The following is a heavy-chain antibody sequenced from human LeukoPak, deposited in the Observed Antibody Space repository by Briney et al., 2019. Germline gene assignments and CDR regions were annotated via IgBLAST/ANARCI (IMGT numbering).Heavy chain of an antibody. J-gene: IGHJ4*02. D-gene: IGHD3-10*01. CDR2: ISGSGGST. CDR1: GFTFSSYA. CDR3: AKDLLLGYGSGRTYDY. Sequence: GGPLRLSCAASGFTFSSYAMSWVRQAPGKGLEWVSAISGSGGSTYYADSVKGRFTFSRDNSKNTLYLQMNSLRAEDTAVYYCAKDLLLGYGSGRTYDYWGQGTLVTVSS. V-gene: IGHV3-23*01.